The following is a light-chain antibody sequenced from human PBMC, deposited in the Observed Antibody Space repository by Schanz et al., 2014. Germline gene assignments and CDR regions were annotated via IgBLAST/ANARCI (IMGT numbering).Light chain of an antibody. CDR3: QQYSQSPLT. J-gene: IGKJ1*01. Sequence: EIMMTQSPATLSVSPGARATLSCRASQSVSSSVAWYQQKPGQSPRLLIYGTSSRATGIPDRFSGSGSGTDFTLTISRVEPEDSAVYYCQQYSQSPLTFGQGTKVEIK. CDR1: QSVSSS. CDR2: GTS. V-gene: IGKV3-20*01.